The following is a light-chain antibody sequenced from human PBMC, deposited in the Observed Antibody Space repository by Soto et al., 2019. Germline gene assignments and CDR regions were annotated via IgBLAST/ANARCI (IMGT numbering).Light chain of an antibody. CDR1: QSIGSY. V-gene: IGKV1-39*01. CDR2: GGS. J-gene: IGKJ5*01. Sequence: DIQMTQSPSSLSASLGDRVTITFRASQSIGSYLNWYQQKPGKAPNLLIHGGSILQSGVPPRFSGGGGGTDFTLTISSLQPEDFASYYCQQYHRSSITFGQGTRLEI. CDR3: QQYHRSSIT.